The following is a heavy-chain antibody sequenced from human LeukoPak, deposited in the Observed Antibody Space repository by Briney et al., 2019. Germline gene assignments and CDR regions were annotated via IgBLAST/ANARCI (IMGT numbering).Heavy chain of an antibody. J-gene: IGHJ4*02. V-gene: IGHV3-30-3*01. CDR1: GFTFSSYA. CDR3: ASPTIFGVVTDY. CDR2: ISYDGSNK. Sequence: GGSLRLSCAASGFTFSSYAMHWVRQAPGKGLEWVAAISYDGSNKYYADSVKGRFTISRDNSKNTLYLQMNSLRAEDTAVYYCASPTIFGVVTDYWGQGTLVTVSS. D-gene: IGHD3-3*01.